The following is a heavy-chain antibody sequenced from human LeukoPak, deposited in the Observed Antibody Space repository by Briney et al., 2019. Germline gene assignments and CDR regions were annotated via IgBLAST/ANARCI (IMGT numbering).Heavy chain of an antibody. Sequence: GGSLRLSCAASGFTFSSYEMNWVRQAPGKGLEWVSYISSSGSTIYYADSVKGRFTISRDNAKNSLYLQMNSLRAEDTAVYYCATHSSSWYYFDYWGLGTLVTVSS. V-gene: IGHV3-48*03. D-gene: IGHD6-13*01. J-gene: IGHJ4*02. CDR1: GFTFSSYE. CDR3: ATHSSSWYYFDY. CDR2: ISSSGSTI.